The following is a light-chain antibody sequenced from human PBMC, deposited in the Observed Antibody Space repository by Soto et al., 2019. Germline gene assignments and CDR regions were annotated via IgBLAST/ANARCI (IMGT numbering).Light chain of an antibody. CDR1: SSNIGNNI. V-gene: IGLV1-44*01. Sequence: QSVLTQPPSASGTPGQRVTISCSGSSSNIGNNIVNWYQQLPGSAPKLLLHSTNQRPSGVPDRFSGSKAGTSASLAISGLQSEDEAEYHCAAWDDSLNGYGFGTGTKLTVL. CDR2: STN. J-gene: IGLJ1*01. CDR3: AAWDDSLNGYG.